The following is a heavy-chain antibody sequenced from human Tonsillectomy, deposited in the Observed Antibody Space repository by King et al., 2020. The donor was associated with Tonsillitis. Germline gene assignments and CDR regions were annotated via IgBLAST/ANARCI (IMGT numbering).Heavy chain of an antibody. V-gene: IGHV4-39*01. J-gene: IGHJ4*02. CDR3: AGLSDYYGSGGADY. CDR2: IYYSGST. CDR1: GGSISSSSYY. Sequence: LQLQESGPGLVKPSETLSLTCTVSGGSISSSSYYWGWIRQPPGKGLEWIGSIYYSGSTYYNPSLKSRVTISVDTSKNQFSLKLSSVTAADTAVYYCAGLSDYYGSGGADYWGQGTLVTVSS. D-gene: IGHD3-10*01.